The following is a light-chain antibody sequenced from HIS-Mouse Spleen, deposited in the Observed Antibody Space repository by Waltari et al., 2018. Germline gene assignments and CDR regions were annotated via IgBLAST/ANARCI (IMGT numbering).Light chain of an antibody. J-gene: IGLJ2*01. CDR2: DVS. CDR3: SSYTSSSTLV. Sequence: QSALTQPASVSGSPGQSITISCTGTSSDVGGYNYVSWYQQHPGKAPKLMIYDVSSRPSRLSNHFSGSKSRNTASLTISGLQAEDEADYYCSSYTSSSTLVFGGGTKLTVL. V-gene: IGLV2-14*03. CDR1: SSDVGGYNY.